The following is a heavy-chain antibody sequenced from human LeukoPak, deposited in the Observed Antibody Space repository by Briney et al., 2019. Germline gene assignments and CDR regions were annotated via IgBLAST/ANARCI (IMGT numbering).Heavy chain of an antibody. D-gene: IGHD7-27*01. CDR1: GGSISSSSYY. CDR3: ATKTGVWFGDAFDI. V-gene: IGHV4-39*01. CDR2: IYYSGST. Sequence: SETLSLTCTVSGGSISSSSYYWGWIRQPPGTGLEWIGSIYYSGSTYYNPSLKSRVTISVDTSKNQFSLKLSSVTAADTAVYYCATKTGVWFGDAFDIWGQGTMVTVSS. J-gene: IGHJ3*02.